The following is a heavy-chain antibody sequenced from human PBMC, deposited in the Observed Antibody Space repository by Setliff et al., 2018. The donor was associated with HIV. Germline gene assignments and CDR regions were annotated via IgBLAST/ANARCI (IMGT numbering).Heavy chain of an antibody. Sequence: VSCKVSGYTLSELSLHWVRQAPGKRLEWMETFDPNNGERIYAQKFQGRVTMTEDTSADTAYMELNSLQYEDTAVYYCATGRGGSRSRLVLWGQGTLVTVSS. CDR1: GYTLSELS. V-gene: IGHV1-24*01. CDR2: FDPNNGER. CDR3: ATGRGGSRSRLVL. J-gene: IGHJ4*02. D-gene: IGHD3-10*01.